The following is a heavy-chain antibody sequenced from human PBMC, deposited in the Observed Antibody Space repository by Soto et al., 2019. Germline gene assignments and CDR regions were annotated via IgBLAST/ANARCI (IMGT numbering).Heavy chain of an antibody. J-gene: IGHJ5*02. CDR1: GFTFDDYA. D-gene: IGHD1-26*01. V-gene: IGHV3-9*01. Sequence: ESGGGLVQPGRSLRLSCAASGFTFDDYAMHWVRLAPGKGLEWVSGISWDSGSIGYADSVKGRFTISRDNAKNSLYLQMNSLRAEDTALYYCAKSPYGVTHSASWFDPWGQGTRVTVSS. CDR2: ISWDSGSI. CDR3: AKSPYGVTHSASWFDP.